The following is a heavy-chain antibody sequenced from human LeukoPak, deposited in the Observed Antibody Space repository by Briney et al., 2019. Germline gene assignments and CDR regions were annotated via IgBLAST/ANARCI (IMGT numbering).Heavy chain of an antibody. J-gene: IGHJ5*02. CDR3: ARLLWSGYYPPWFDP. D-gene: IGHD3-3*01. CDR1: GGSISSYY. Sequence: PSETLSLTCTVSGGSISSYYWSWIRQPPGKGLEWIGYIYYSGSTNYNPSLKSRVTISVDTSKNQFSLKLSSVTAADTAVYYCARLLWSGYYPPWFDPWGQGTLVTVSS. V-gene: IGHV4-59*01. CDR2: IYYSGST.